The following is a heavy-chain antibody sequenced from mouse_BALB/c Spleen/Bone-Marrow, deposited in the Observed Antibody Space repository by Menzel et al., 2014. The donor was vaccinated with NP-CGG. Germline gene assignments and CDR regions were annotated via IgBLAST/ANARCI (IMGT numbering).Heavy chain of an antibody. J-gene: IGHJ2*01. V-gene: IGHV5-17*02. D-gene: IGHD3-2*02. CDR1: GFTFSSFG. CDR2: ISSGSITI. CDR3: ARSRLRGYYFDY. Sequence: EVQLVESGGGLVQPGGSRKLSCAASGFTFSSFGMHWVRQAPEKGLEWVAYISSGSITIYYADTLKGRFTMSRHNPKNTLFLQMTSLRSEDTAMYYCARSRLRGYYFDYWGQGTTLSVSS.